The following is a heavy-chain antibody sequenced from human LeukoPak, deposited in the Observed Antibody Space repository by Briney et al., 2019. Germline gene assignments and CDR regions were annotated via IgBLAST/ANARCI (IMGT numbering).Heavy chain of an antibody. D-gene: IGHD3-22*01. CDR1: GGSISSYY. CDR3: ARGKYYYDSSGYYFIDY. J-gene: IGHJ4*02. CDR2: IYYSGNT. V-gene: IGHV4-39*07. Sequence: PSETLSLTCTVSGGSISSYYWGWIRQPPGKGLEWIGSIYYSGNTYYNPSLKSRVTISVDTSKNQFSLKLSSVTAADTAVYYCARGKYYYDSSGYYFIDYWGQGTLVTVSS.